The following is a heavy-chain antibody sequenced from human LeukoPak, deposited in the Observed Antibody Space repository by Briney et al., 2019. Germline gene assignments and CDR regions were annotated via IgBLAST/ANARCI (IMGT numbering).Heavy chain of an antibody. J-gene: IGHJ4*02. D-gene: IGHD3-22*01. CDR1: EFTFSNYW. Sequence: GGSLRPSCAASEFTFSNYWMHWVRQAPGKGLVWVSNISPDGRTTNYADSEKGLFTISRDNAKNTLYLQMNSLRVEDTAVYYCAGYYSGSSGYVHYWGQGTLVTVSS. CDR2: ISPDGRTT. V-gene: IGHV3-74*01. CDR3: AGYYSGSSGYVHY.